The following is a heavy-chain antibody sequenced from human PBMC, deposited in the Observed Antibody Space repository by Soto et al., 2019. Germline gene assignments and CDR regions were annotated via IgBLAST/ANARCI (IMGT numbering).Heavy chain of an antibody. CDR2: ISWDGGST. Sequence: QPGGSLRLSCAASGFTFDDYTMHWVRQAPGKGLEWVSLISWDGGSTYYADSVKGRFTISRDNSKNSLYLQMNSLRTEDTALYYCAKGRPNYYDSSGYLLLLYFDYWGQGTLVTVSS. J-gene: IGHJ4*02. V-gene: IGHV3-43*01. D-gene: IGHD3-22*01. CDR1: GFTFDDYT. CDR3: AKGRPNYYDSSGYLLLLYFDY.